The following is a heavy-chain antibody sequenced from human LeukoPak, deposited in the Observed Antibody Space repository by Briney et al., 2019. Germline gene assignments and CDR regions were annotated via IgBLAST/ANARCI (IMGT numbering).Heavy chain of an antibody. V-gene: IGHV4-31*03. CDR2: IYYSGST. Sequence: PSQTLSLTCTVSGGSISSGGYYWSWIRQHPGKGLEWIGYIYYSGSTYYNPSLRSRVTISVDTSKNQFSLKLSSVTAADTAVYYCARDRYGSGSFVPFDYWGQGTLVTVSS. CDR1: GGSISSGGYY. D-gene: IGHD3-10*01. J-gene: IGHJ4*02. CDR3: ARDRYGSGSFVPFDY.